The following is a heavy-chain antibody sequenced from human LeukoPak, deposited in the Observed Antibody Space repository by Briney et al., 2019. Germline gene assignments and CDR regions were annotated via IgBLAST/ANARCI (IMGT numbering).Heavy chain of an antibody. V-gene: IGHV3-21*01. CDR3: AREERGHLVGY. Sequence: GGSLRLSCATSGFTFSSYSMNWVRQAPGKGLEWVSSISSSSSSYIYYADSVKGRFTISRDNAKNSLYLQMNSLRAEDTAVYYCAREERGHLVGYWGQGTLVTVSS. CDR1: GFTFSSYS. J-gene: IGHJ4*02. D-gene: IGHD6-6*01. CDR2: ISSSSSSYI.